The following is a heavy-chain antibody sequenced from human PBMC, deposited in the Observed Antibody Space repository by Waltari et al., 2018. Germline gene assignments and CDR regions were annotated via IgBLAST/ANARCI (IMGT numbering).Heavy chain of an antibody. CDR3: ARHAPDSSGYEWAFDI. V-gene: IGHV5-51*01. CDR2: IDPGDSET. J-gene: IGHJ3*02. D-gene: IGHD3-22*01. Sequence: EVQLVQSGAEVKKPGESLKISCKGSGYSFTSYWIGWVRQMPGEGLEWMGIIDPGDSETRYSPSCQGQVTISAEKSISTAYLQWSSLKASDTAMYYCARHAPDSSGYEWAFDIWGQGTMVTVSS. CDR1: GYSFTSYW.